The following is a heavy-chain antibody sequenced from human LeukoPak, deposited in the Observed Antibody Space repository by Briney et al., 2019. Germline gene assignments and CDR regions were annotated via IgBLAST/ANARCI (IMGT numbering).Heavy chain of an antibody. Sequence: PSETLSLTCAVSGGSISSSNWWSWVRQPPGKGLEWIGEIYHSGSTNYNPSLKSRVTISVDKSKNQFSLKLSSVTAADTAVYYCAGTVPPYSSSWSTPPLYGMDVWGQGTTVTVSS. J-gene: IGHJ6*02. CDR1: GGSISSSNW. CDR2: IYHSGST. D-gene: IGHD6-13*01. V-gene: IGHV4-4*02. CDR3: AGTVPPYSSSWSTPPLYGMDV.